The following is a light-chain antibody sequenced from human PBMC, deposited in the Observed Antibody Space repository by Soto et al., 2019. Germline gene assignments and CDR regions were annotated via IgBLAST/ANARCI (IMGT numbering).Light chain of an antibody. CDR2: EVS. CDR3: CSYTSTNARI. Sequence: QSVLTQPASVSGSPGQSITISCTGTSSDIGGHNYVSWYQQYPGKAPKLMIYEVSNRPSGISNRFSGSKSGSTASLTISGLQAEDEADYYCCSYTSTNARIFGGRTKGTVL. J-gene: IGLJ2*01. V-gene: IGLV2-14*01. CDR1: SSDIGGHNY.